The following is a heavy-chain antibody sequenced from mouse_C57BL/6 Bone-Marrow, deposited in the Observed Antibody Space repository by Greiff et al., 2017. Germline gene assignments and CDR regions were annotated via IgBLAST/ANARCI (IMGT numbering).Heavy chain of an antibody. CDR3: ARGYYAMDF. J-gene: IGHJ4*01. CDR2: IYPRSGNT. Sequence: QVQLQQSGAELARPGASVKLSCKASGYTFTSYGISWVKQRTGQGLEWIGEIYPRSGNTYYNEKFKDKATLTADKSSSTAYMELRSLTSEDSAVYFCARGYYAMDFWGPGTSVTVSS. CDR1: GYTFTSYG. V-gene: IGHV1-81*01.